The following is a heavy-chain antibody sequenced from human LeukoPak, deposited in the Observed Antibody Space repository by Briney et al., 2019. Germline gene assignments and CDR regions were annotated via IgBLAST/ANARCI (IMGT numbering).Heavy chain of an antibody. CDR3: ARDQRIQLWLDRTYAFDI. J-gene: IGHJ3*02. Sequence: SETLSLTCTVSGGSISSGGYYWSWIRQHPGKGLEWIGYIYYSGSTYYNPSLKSRVTISVDTSKNQFSLKLSSVTAADTAVYYCARDQRIQLWLDRTYAFDIWGQGTMVTVSS. CDR2: IYYSGST. V-gene: IGHV4-31*03. CDR1: GGSISSGGYY. D-gene: IGHD5-18*01.